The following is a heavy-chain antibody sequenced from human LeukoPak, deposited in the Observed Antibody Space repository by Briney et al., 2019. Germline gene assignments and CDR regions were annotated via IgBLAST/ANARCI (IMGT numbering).Heavy chain of an antibody. J-gene: IGHJ4*02. D-gene: IGHD3-10*01. CDR2: INHSGST. Sequence: SETLSLTCAVYGGSFSGYYWSWIRQPPGKGLEWIGEINHSGSTNYNPSLKSRVTISVDTSKNQSSLKLSSVTAADTAVYYCARGGSTYYYGSGSYNPIRYWGQGTLVTVSS. CDR1: GGSFSGYY. CDR3: ARGGSTYYYGSGSYNPIRY. V-gene: IGHV4-34*01.